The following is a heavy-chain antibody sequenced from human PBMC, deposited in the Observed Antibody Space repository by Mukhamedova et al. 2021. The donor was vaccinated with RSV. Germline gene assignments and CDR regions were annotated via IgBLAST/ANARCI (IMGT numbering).Heavy chain of an antibody. J-gene: IGHJ4*02. Sequence: GKGLQWMGTFEPEDGETIYAQKFQGRVTMTEDTSADTVHMELSSLRSEDTAVYYCATTLATRYYFHYWGQGTLGTVSS. D-gene: IGHD2/OR15-2a*01. V-gene: IGHV1-24*01. CDR3: ATTLATRYYFHY. CDR2: FEPEDGET.